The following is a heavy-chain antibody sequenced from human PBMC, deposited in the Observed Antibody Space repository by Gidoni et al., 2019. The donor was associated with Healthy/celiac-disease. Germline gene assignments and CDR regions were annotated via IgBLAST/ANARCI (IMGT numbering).Heavy chain of an antibody. CDR2: IYYSGST. D-gene: IGHD3-22*01. J-gene: IGHJ4*02. V-gene: IGHV4-30-4*01. Sequence: QVQLQESGPGLVKLSQTLSLTCTVSGGSISSGDYYWSWIRQPPGKGLEWIGYIYYSGSTYYNPSLKSRVTISVDTSKNQFSLKLSSVTAADTAVYYCAREGDYDSSGYYFDYWGQGTLVTVSS. CDR3: AREGDYDSSGYYFDY. CDR1: GGSISSGDYY.